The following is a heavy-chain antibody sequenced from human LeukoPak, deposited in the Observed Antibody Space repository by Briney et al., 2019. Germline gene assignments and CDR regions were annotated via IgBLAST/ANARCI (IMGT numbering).Heavy chain of an antibody. CDR2: IYYSGST. J-gene: IGHJ4*02. D-gene: IGHD5-18*01. V-gene: IGHV4-39*07. CDR1: GGSISSSSYY. CDR3: ARGQKYIYGYTVTELGSRYFDY. Sequence: PSETLSLTCTVSGGSISSSSYYWGWIRQPPGKGLEWIGSIYYSGSTYYNPSLKSRVTISVDTSKNQFSLKLSSVTAADTAVYYCARGQKYIYGYTVTELGSRYFDYWGQGTLVTVSS.